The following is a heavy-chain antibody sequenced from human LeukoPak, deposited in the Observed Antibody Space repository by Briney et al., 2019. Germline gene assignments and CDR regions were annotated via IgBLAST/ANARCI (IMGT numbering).Heavy chain of an antibody. CDR2: IYYSGST. V-gene: IGHV4-39*07. Sequence: PSETPPLTCTVSGDSISSSNYYWGWIRQPPGKGLEWIGTIYYSGSTYYNASLKSRVTISVDTSKNQLSLKLRSVTAADTAVYFCARGWEVRGALGGFDPWGQGTLVTVSS. J-gene: IGHJ5*02. D-gene: IGHD3-10*01. CDR1: GDSISSSNYY. CDR3: ARGWEVRGALGGFDP.